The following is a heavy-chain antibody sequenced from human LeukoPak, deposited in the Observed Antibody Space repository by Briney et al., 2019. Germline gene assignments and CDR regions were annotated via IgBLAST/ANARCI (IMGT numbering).Heavy chain of an antibody. Sequence: SETLSLTCSVSGVSISDYHWIWIRQPPAKGLEWMGYFSYSGSIRYNPSLKSRVTMSVDTSKNQFSLRLISVAAADTAVYYCARMYSGTSYYFDFWGQGTLVTVSS. J-gene: IGHJ4*02. V-gene: IGHV4-59*01. CDR1: GVSISDYH. D-gene: IGHD1-26*01. CDR3: ARMYSGTSYYFDF. CDR2: FSYSGSI.